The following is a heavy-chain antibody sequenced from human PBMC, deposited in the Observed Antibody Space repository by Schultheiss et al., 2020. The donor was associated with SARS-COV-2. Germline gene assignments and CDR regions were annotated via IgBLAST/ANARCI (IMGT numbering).Heavy chain of an antibody. CDR3: AKDLWIQLWSGAFDY. D-gene: IGHD5-18*01. CDR1: GFTFSSYS. V-gene: IGHV3-23*01. CDR2: ISRSGGST. Sequence: GGSLRLSCAASGFTFSSYSMNWVRQAPGKGLEWVSAISRSGGSTYYADSVKGRFTISRDNSKNTLYLQMNSLRAEDTAVYYCAKDLWIQLWSGAFDYWGQGTLVTVSS. J-gene: IGHJ4*02.